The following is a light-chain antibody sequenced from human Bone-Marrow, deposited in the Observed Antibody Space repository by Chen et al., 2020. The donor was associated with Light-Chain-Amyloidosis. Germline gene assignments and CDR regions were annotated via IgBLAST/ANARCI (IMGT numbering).Light chain of an antibody. CDR2: VVT. Sequence: QPALTQPASLSGSPGQPITIPCTGTRSDVGGDNHVSWYQQHPDKAPKLLINVVTNRPSWVPDRFSGSKSDNTASLTISGLQTEDEADYFCSSYTITNTLVFGSGTRVTVL. J-gene: IGLJ1*01. CDR1: RSDVGGDNH. V-gene: IGLV2-14*01. CDR3: SSYTITNTLV.